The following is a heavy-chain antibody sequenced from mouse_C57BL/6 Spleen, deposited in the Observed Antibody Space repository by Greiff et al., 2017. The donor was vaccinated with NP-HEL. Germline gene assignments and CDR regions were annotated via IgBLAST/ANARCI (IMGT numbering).Heavy chain of an antibody. Sequence: QVQLQQPGAELVMPGASVKLSCKASGYTFTSYWMHWVKQRPGQGLEWIGEIDPSDSYTNYNQKFKGKSTLTVDKSSSTAYMQLSSLTSEDSAVYYCARYWDHFDYWGQGTTLTVSS. CDR3: ARYWDHFDY. D-gene: IGHD4-1*01. CDR2: IDPSDSYT. CDR1: GYTFTSYW. J-gene: IGHJ2*01. V-gene: IGHV1-69*01.